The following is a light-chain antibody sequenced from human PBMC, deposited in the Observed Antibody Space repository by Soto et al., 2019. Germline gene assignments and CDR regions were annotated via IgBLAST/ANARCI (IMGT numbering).Light chain of an antibody. CDR2: GAS. CDR3: QQYGSSPGT. Sequence: EIVLTQSPGTLSLSPGERATLSCRASQSVSSSYLAWYQQKPGQAPRLLIYGASSRATGIPDRFSGSGSGTDFTLTISRLEPEDLAVYYCQQYGSSPGTFGHGTKVEIQ. V-gene: IGKV3-20*01. CDR1: QSVSSSY. J-gene: IGKJ1*01.